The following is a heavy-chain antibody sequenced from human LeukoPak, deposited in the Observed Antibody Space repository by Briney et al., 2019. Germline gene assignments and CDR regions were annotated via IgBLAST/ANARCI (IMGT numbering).Heavy chain of an antibody. CDR3: ARSLDYLNYWDY. CDR2: IFDSGST. J-gene: IGHJ4*02. CDR1: GASISSHY. Sequence: PSGTLSLTCTVSGASISSHYWSWIRQPPGKGLEWIGYIFDSGSTNYSPSLKSRVAISMDTSKNQFSLKLSSVTAADTAVYYCARSLDYLNYWDYWGQGTLVTVSS. D-gene: IGHD2/OR15-2a*01. V-gene: IGHV4-59*11.